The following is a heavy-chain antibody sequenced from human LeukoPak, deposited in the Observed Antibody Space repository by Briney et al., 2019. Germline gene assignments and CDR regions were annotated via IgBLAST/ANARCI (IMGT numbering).Heavy chain of an antibody. CDR3: ASQIVGATFDN. Sequence: GGSLRLSCAASGFTFSRCWMHWVRQAPGKGLVWVSRTNTDGSVTNYADSVRGRFTISRDNAKNTLFLQMNSLGADDSAVYYCASQIVGATFDNWGQGTLVTVSS. J-gene: IGHJ4*02. CDR2: TNTDGSVT. D-gene: IGHD1-26*01. V-gene: IGHV3-74*01. CDR1: GFTFSRCW.